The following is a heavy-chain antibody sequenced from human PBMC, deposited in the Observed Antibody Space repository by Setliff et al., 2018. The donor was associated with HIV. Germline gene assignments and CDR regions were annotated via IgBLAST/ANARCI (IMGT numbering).Heavy chain of an antibody. Sequence: GSLRLSCAASGFLFHTYWMSWVRQAPGKGLEWVANIKYDGSEKYYVGSVKGRFTISRDNAKNSLYLQMNSLRAEDTAVYYCAREPHELRYFDWLLYPAYYYYGMDVWGQGTTVTVSS. J-gene: IGHJ6*02. CDR2: IKYDGSEK. D-gene: IGHD3-9*01. CDR3: AREPHELRYFDWLLYPAYYYYGMDV. CDR1: GFLFHTYW. V-gene: IGHV3-7*01.